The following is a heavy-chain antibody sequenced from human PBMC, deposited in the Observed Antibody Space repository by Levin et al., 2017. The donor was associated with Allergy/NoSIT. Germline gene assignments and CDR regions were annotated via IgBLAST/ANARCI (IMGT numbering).Heavy chain of an antibody. CDR1: GFTFSNAW. CDR3: TTDVESALSPYGAFDI. J-gene: IGHJ3*02. V-gene: IGHV3-15*01. Sequence: PGGSLRLSCAASGFTFSNAWMSWVRQAPGKGLEWVGRIKSKTDGGTTDYAAPVKGRFTISRDDSKNTLYLQMNSLKTEDTAVYYCTTDVESALSPYGAFDIWGQGTMVTVSS. D-gene: IGHD2-2*01. CDR2: IKSKTDGGTT.